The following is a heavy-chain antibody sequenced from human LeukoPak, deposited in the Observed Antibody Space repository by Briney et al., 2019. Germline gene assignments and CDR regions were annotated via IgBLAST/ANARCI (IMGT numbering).Heavy chain of an antibody. CDR3: ARMLISSGYYVDS. V-gene: IGHV3-53*01. CDR2: IYSGGTT. Sequence: GGSLRLSCAASGFAVSSKYMSWVRQAPGKGLEWVSVIYSGGTTYYADSVKGRFTISRDTSKNILYLQMNSLRAEDTAVYYRARMLISSGYYVDSWGQGTLVTVSS. CDR1: GFAVSSKY. D-gene: IGHD3-22*01. J-gene: IGHJ4*02.